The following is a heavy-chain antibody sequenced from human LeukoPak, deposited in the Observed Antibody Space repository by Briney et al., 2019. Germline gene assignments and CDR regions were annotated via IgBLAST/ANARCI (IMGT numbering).Heavy chain of an antibody. V-gene: IGHV3-21*01. CDR2: ISSSSSYI. Sequence: GGSLRLSCAASGFTFSSSSMSWVRQAPGKGLEWVSLISSSSSYIYYADSVKGRFTISRDNAKNSLYLQLNSLRAEDTAVYYCARGVVLGASTNWFDPWGQGTLVTVSS. CDR3: ARGVVLGASTNWFDP. D-gene: IGHD3-3*01. J-gene: IGHJ5*02. CDR1: GFTFSSSS.